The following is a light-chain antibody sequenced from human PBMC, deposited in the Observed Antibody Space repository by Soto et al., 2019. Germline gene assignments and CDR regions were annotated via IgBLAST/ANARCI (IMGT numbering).Light chain of an antibody. V-gene: IGLV2-14*01. J-gene: IGLJ2*01. Sequence: QSVLTQPPSASGSPGQSVAISCTGTSSDVGGYNYVSWYQQHPNKAPKLVIYEVSNRPSGVSNRFSGSKSGNTASLTISGLQAEDEADYYCSSYTSSSTLDVVFGGGTKLTVL. CDR1: SSDVGGYNY. CDR2: EVS. CDR3: SSYTSSSTLDVV.